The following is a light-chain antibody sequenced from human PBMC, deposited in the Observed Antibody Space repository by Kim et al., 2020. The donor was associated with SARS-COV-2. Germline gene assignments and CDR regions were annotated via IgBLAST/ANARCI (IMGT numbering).Light chain of an antibody. V-gene: IGLV2-14*03. Sequence: GQSITISCTGTSSDVGGYNYVSWYQQHPGKAPKLMIYDVSNRPSGVSNRFSGSKSGNTASLTISGLQADDEADYYCSSYTSNTTLVFGAGTKVTVL. CDR3: SSYTSNTTLV. CDR2: DVS. J-gene: IGLJ1*01. CDR1: SSDVGGYNY.